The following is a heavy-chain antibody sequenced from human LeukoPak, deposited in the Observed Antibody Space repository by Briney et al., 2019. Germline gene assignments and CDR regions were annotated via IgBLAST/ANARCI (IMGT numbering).Heavy chain of an antibody. CDR1: GFTFSSYG. CDR2: ISYDGSNK. D-gene: IGHD2-2*01. J-gene: IGHJ4*02. CDR3: AKVKVVVVVASRAPFDY. Sequence: GRSLRLSCAASGFTFSSYGMHWVRQAPGKGLEWVAVISYDGSNKYYADSVKGRFTISRDNSKNTLYLQMNSLRAEDTAVYYCAKVKVVVVVASRAPFDYWGQGTLVTVSS. V-gene: IGHV3-30*18.